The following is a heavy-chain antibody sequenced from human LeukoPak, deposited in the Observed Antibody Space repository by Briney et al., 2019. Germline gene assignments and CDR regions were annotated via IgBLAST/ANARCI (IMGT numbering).Heavy chain of an antibody. J-gene: IGHJ4*02. CDR2: INHSGST. V-gene: IGHV4-34*01. CDR1: GGSFSGYY. CDR3: ARSHAQYCSSWYRGRGFDY. D-gene: IGHD6-13*01. Sequence: SETLSLTCAVYGGSFSGYYWSWIRQPPGKGLEWIGEINHSGSTNYNPSLKSRVTISVDTSKNQFSLKLSSVTAAGTAVYYCARSHAQYCSSWYRGRGFDYWGQGTLVTVSS.